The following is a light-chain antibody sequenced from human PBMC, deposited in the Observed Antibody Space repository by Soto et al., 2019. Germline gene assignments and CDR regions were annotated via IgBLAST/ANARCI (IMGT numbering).Light chain of an antibody. V-gene: IGKV1-5*01. J-gene: IGKJ1*01. Sequence: DIQMTQSPSTLSASLGDRVTITCRASQSINNLLSCYQQKPGKAPNLLIYGASSLQSGVPSRLSGSGSGTHFTRTISSLQPDDFATYYCQHSKTFSWTFGQGTKVEIK. CDR2: GAS. CDR3: QHSKTFSWT. CDR1: QSINNL.